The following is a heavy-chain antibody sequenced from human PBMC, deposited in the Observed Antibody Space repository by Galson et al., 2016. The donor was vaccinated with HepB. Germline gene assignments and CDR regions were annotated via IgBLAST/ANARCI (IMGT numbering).Heavy chain of an antibody. D-gene: IGHD2-15*01. Sequence: SLRLSCAASGFSFKNYDMHWVRQTTGKGLEWVSTIDAAGATYYLGSVKGRFTISRDNAKNSLYLQMNSLRAEDTALYYCVRGYCSGGSCYRGMDVWGQGTTVTVSS. CDR3: VRGYCSGGSCYRGMDV. V-gene: IGHV3-13*01. CDR2: IDAAGAT. CDR1: GFSFKNYD. J-gene: IGHJ6*02.